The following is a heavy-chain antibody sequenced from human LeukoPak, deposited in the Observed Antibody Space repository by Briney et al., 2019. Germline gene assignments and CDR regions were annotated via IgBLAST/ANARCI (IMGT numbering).Heavy chain of an antibody. CDR2: ISSSGSTI. J-gene: IGHJ5*02. CDR3: VKGRALVGGTTRSYDS. CDR1: GFTFSSYE. D-gene: IGHD1-26*01. V-gene: IGHV3-48*03. Sequence: GGSLRLSCAASGFTFSSYEMNWVRQAPGKGLEWVSYISSSGSTIYYADSVKGRFTISRDNAKNTLYLQMNSLRVEDTAVYYCVKGRALVGGTTRSYDSWGQATLVTVSS.